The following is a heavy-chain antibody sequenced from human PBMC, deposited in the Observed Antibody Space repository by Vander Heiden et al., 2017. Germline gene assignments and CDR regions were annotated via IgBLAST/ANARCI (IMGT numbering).Heavy chain of an antibody. J-gene: IGHJ4*02. CDR1: GFTFGDYG. D-gene: IGHD4-17*01. CDR2: IRSKADGGAP. Sequence: EVQLVESGGGLVKPGRSLRLACTASGFTFGDYGMNWCRQTPGQGLEWVSLIRSKADGGAPEYAASVKGRFTISRDDSKSIAYLQMNSLRTEDTAVYYCTRGERSTTVTALAYWGQGTLVTVSS. V-gene: IGHV3-49*05. CDR3: TRGERSTTVTALAY.